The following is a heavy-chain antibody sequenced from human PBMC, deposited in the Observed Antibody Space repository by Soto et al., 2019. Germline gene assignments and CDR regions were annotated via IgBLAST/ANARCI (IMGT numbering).Heavy chain of an antibody. CDR1: GGSISSYY. D-gene: IGHD3-22*01. CDR2: IYYSGST. Sequence: SETLSITCTVSGGSISSYYWSWIRQPPGKGLEWIGYIYYSGSTNYNPSLKSRVTISVDTSKNQFSLKLSSVTAADTAVYYCASGWDYYDSSGYYYGLDYWGQGTLVTVSS. J-gene: IGHJ4*02. V-gene: IGHV4-59*01. CDR3: ASGWDYYDSSGYYYGLDY.